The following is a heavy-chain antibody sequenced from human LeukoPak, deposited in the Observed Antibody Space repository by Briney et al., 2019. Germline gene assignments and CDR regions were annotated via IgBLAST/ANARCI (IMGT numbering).Heavy chain of an antibody. Sequence: SAKVSXKASGGTFSSYAISWVRQAPGQGLEWMGGIIPIFGTANYAQKFQGRVTITADESTSTAYMELSSLRSEDTAVYYCARDGHNGGFDYWGQGTLVTVSS. CDR3: ARDGHNGGFDY. CDR1: GGTFSSYA. V-gene: IGHV1-69*01. J-gene: IGHJ4*02. D-gene: IGHD5-24*01. CDR2: IIPIFGTA.